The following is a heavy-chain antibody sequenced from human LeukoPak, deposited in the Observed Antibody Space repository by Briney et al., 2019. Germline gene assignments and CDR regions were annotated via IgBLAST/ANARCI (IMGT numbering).Heavy chain of an antibody. CDR2: ISGSGGST. V-gene: IGHV3-23*01. J-gene: IGHJ4*02. Sequence: GGSLRLSCAASGFTFSSYAMSWVRQAPGKGLEWVSAISGSGGSTYYADSVKGRFTISRDNSKNTLYLQMNSLRAGDTAVYYCARVVNIAAAGMFDYWGQGTLVTVSS. CDR3: ARVVNIAAAGMFDY. CDR1: GFTFSSYA. D-gene: IGHD6-13*01.